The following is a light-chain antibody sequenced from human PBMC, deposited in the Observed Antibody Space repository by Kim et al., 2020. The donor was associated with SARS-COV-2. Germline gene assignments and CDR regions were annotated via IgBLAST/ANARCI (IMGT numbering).Light chain of an antibody. V-gene: IGLV3-9*01. CDR3: QVWDSSTGV. CDR1: NIGTKK. Sequence: VALGQTARITGGGNNIGTKKVHWFQQKPGQAPVLVICGDSNRPSGIPERFSGSNSGNTATLTISRAQPGDEADYYCQVWDSSTGVFGGGTQLTVL. J-gene: IGLJ3*02. CDR2: GDS.